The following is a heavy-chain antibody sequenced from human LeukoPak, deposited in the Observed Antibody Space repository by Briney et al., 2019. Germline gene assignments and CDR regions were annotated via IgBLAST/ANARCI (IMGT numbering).Heavy chain of an antibody. Sequence: GGSLRLSCAASGFTFSSYWMHWVRQAPGKGLVWVSRITTDGSITRYAASVKGRFTISRDNAKNTLYLQMNSLRAEDTAVVYCVRSRFMDHDCWRGDEFYYYMDVWGKGTTVTVSS. J-gene: IGHJ6*03. D-gene: IGHD3-3*01. CDR2: ITTDGSIT. CDR1: GFTFSSYW. CDR3: VRSRFMDHDCWRGDEFYYYMDV. V-gene: IGHV3-74*01.